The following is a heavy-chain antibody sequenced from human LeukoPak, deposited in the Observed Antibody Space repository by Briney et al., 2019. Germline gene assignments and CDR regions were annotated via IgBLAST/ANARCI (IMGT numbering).Heavy chain of an antibody. CDR1: GFTFSTFA. V-gene: IGHV3-30*04. CDR2: ILDDGSNK. J-gene: IGHJ4*02. D-gene: IGHD3-22*01. CDR3: ASHHYYDSSGLDDYFDY. Sequence: PGGSLRLSCAASGFTFSTFAMHWVRQAPGKGLEWVAVILDDGSNKYYADSVKGRFTISRDNSKNTLYLQMNSLRAEDTAVYYCASHHYYDSSGLDDYFDYWGQGTLVTVSS.